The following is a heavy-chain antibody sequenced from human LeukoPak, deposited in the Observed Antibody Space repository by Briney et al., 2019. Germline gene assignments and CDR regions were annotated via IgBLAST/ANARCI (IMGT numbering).Heavy chain of an antibody. CDR2: IYYSGST. Sequence: SDTLSLTCAVSGGSISSYYWSWIRQPPGKGLEWIGNIYYSGSTNYNPSLKSRVTISVDTSKNQFSLKLSSVTAADTAVYYCAGTTSGWYGGGDYWGQGTLVTVSS. V-gene: IGHV4-59*08. CDR1: GGSISSYY. CDR3: AGTTSGWYGGGDY. J-gene: IGHJ4*02. D-gene: IGHD6-19*01.